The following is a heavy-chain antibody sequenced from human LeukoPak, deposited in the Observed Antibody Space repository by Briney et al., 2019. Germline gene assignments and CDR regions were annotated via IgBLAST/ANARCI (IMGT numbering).Heavy chain of an antibody. V-gene: IGHV3-7*01. CDR2: IKQDGSEK. J-gene: IGHJ6*03. CDR3: ARGPIKRHYYYMDV. D-gene: IGHD1-1*01. CDR1: GFTFSSYW. Sequence: GGSLRLSCAASGFTFSSYWMSWVRQAPGKGLEWVANIKQDGSEKYYVDSVKGRFTISRDNAKNSLYLQMNSLRAEDTAVYYCARGPIKRHYYYMDVWGKGTTVTVSS.